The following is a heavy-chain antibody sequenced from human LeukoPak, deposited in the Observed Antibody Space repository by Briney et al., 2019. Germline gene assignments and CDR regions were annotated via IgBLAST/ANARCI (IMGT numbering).Heavy chain of an antibody. CDR3: ARQRGYSYGYFDF. D-gene: IGHD5-18*01. CDR1: GGTISSDVYH. J-gene: IGHJ4*02. V-gene: IGHV4-30-4*01. Sequence: SETLSLTCTVSGGTISSDVYHWSWIRQPPGKGLEWIGYIYYSGSTYYNPSLNSRVTISIDTSKNQFSLKLSSVTAADTAVYYCARQRGYSYGYFDFWGQGTLVTVSS. CDR2: IYYSGST.